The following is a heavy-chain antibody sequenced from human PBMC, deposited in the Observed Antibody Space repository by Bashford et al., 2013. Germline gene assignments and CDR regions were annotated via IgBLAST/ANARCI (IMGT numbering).Heavy chain of an antibody. CDR2: ISSSGSTI. CDR1: GFTFSIYG. V-gene: IGHV3-48*04. Sequence: GSLRLSCAASGFTFSIYGMHWVRQAPGKGLEWVSYISSSGSTIYYADSVKGRFTISRDNAKNSLYLQMNSLRAEDTAVYYCARDRIMGVPGIAAAAFDYWGQGTLVTVSS. CDR3: ARDRIMGVPGIAAAAFDY. D-gene: IGHD6-13*01. J-gene: IGHJ4*02.